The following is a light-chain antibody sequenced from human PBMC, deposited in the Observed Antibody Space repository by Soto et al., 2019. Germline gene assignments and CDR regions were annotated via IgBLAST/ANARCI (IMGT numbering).Light chain of an antibody. CDR1: QSISSW. CDR3: QQYNGWRT. CDR2: KAS. V-gene: IGKV1-5*03. J-gene: IGKJ1*01. Sequence: DIPMTQSPSTLSASVGDRVTITCRASQSISSWLAWYQQKPGKAPKLLIYKASSLESGVPSRFSGSGSGTEFTLTISSLQPDDFATYYCQQYNGWRTFGQGTKVEVK.